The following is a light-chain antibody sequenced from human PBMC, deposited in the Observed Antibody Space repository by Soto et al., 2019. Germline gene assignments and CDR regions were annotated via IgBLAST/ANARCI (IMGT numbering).Light chain of an antibody. V-gene: IGKV3-20*01. Sequence: PGQRATLSCRASQSVDTTFFAWYQKKPGQAPRLLIYGASKRATGIPDRFSGSGSGTDFTLIISRLEPEDFAVYYCQQYMSSVTFGQGTKVEIK. CDR2: GAS. CDR3: QQYMSSVT. CDR1: QSVDTTF. J-gene: IGKJ1*01.